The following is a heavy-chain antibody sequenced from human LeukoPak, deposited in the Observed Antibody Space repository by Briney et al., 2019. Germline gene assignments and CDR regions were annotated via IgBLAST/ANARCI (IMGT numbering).Heavy chain of an antibody. V-gene: IGHV3-23*01. CDR1: GFTFTTYG. CDR3: ARCVMGYSGYDLDY. J-gene: IGHJ4*02. D-gene: IGHD5-12*01. Sequence: GGSLRLSCVASGFTFTTYGMNWVRQAPGKGLEWVSGIAGSGDRTYYADSVKGRFTIYRDNSKNTLYLHMNSLRAEDTAVYYCARCVMGYSGYDLDYWGQGTLVTVSS. CDR2: IAGSGDRT.